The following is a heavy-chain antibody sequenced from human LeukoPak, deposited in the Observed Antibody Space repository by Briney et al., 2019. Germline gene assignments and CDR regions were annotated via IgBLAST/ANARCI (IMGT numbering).Heavy chain of an antibody. CDR2: ISRTGSNN. D-gene: IGHD2-21*02. CDR1: GFTFNSYS. V-gene: IGHV3-48*02. Sequence: GGSLRLSRAVSGFTFNSYSMICVRQAARRGLEWISYISRTGSNNYYAHSVKGSFTLSRSHAKKSLCLQMNSQRYEDTGLYFCARDLVWGDHARLIWGQGTLLTVSS. J-gene: IGHJ4*02. CDR3: ARDLVWGDHARLI.